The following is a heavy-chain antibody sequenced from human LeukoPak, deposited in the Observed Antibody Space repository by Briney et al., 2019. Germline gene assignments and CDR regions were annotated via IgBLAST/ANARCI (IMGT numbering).Heavy chain of an antibody. V-gene: IGHV3-23*01. D-gene: IGHD5-18*01. Sequence: GGSLRLSCVVSGFPFSSYAMSWIRQAPGKGLEWVSGISGSGDDTYYAASVKGRFTVSRDTSKNTLYLQMNSLRAEDTAVYYFAKGPLKTAMVSPTFDYWGQGTLVTVSS. CDR1: GFPFSSYA. J-gene: IGHJ4*02. CDR3: AKGPLKTAMVSPTFDY. CDR2: ISGSGDDT.